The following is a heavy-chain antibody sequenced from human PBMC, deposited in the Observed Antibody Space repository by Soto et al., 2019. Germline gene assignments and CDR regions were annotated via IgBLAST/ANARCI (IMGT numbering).Heavy chain of an antibody. V-gene: IGHV3-23*01. CDR1: GFTSSNHV. CDR3: AKDLYSGSYYWFDY. D-gene: IGHD1-26*01. J-gene: IGHJ4*02. CDR2: ISGSGGST. Sequence: GGSLRLSCEGSGFTSSNHVMSWVRQAPGKGLEWVSSISGSGGSTYYADSVKGRFTISRDNSKNTLYLQMNSLRVEDTAVYYCAKDLYSGSYYWFDYWGQGTLVTVSS.